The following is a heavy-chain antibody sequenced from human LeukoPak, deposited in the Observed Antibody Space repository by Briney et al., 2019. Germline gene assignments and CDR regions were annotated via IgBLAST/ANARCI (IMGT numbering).Heavy chain of an antibody. J-gene: IGHJ5*02. D-gene: IGHD5-18*01. V-gene: IGHV4-34*01. Sequence: PSETLSLTCAVYGGSFSNYYWSWIRQPPGKGLEWIGEINHSGSINHNPSLKSRVTIPIDTYKNQFSLKLTSVTAADTAVYYCAKVYSYGPKGDLWGQGTLVTVSS. CDR1: GGSFSNYY. CDR3: AKVYSYGPKGDL. CDR2: INHSGSI.